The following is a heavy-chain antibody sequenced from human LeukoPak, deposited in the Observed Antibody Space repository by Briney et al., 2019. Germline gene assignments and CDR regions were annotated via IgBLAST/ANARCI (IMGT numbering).Heavy chain of an antibody. D-gene: IGHD5-18*01. V-gene: IGHV3-20*04. CDR2: INWNGGST. CDR3: ARSSLYTAFAFDI. Sequence: GGSLRLSCAASGFTFSSYGMHWVRQAPGKGLEWVSGINWNGGSTGYADSVKGRFTISRDNAKNSPYLQMNSLRAEDTALYYCARSSLYTAFAFDIWGQGTMVTVSS. J-gene: IGHJ3*02. CDR1: GFTFSSYG.